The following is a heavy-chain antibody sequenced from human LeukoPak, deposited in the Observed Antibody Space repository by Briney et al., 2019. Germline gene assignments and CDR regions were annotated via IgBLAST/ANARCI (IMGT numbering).Heavy chain of an antibody. V-gene: IGHV1-8*01. D-gene: IGHD3-9*01. J-gene: IGHJ4*02. CDR3: ASPSPYYDILTGYYY. CDR1: FTXXX. CDR2: MNPNSGNT. Sequence: FTXXXXNWVRQXTGQGLEWMGWMNPNSGNTGYAQKFQGRVTMTRDTSISTAYMELSRLRSDDTAVYYCASPSPYYDILTGYYYWGQGTLVTVSS.